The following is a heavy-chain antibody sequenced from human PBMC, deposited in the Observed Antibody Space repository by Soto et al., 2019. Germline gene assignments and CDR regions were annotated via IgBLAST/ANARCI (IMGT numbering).Heavy chain of an antibody. V-gene: IGHV3-23*01. CDR1: GFTFSSYA. Sequence: GGSLRLSCAASGFTFSSYAMSWVRQAPGKGLEWVSAISGSGGSTYYADSVKGRFTISRDNSKNTLYLQMNSLRAEDTAVYYCAKDPHLNSYYYYYGMDVWGQGTTVTVSS. J-gene: IGHJ6*02. CDR2: ISGSGGST. CDR3: AKDPHLNSYYYYYGMDV.